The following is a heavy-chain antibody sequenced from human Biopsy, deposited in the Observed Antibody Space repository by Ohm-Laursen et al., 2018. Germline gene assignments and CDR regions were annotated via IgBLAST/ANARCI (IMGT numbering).Heavy chain of an antibody. V-gene: IGHV1-46*01. J-gene: IGHJ6*02. Sequence: ASVKVSCKTSGNTFATYHIHWVRQAPGQGLEWMGVISPSGATTSFSQKFRGRITMTRDTSTGTVYMDLNSLGSEDTAVYYCARAGVGSDGTDSYYYGMGVWGPGTTVTVSS. CDR3: ARAGVGSDGTDSYYYGMGV. CDR1: GNTFATYH. D-gene: IGHD5-24*01. CDR2: ISPSGATT.